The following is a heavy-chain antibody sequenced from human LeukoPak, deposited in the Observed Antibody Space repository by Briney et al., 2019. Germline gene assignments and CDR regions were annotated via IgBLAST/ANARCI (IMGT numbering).Heavy chain of an antibody. Sequence: SETLSLTCAVYGGSFSGYYWSWIRQPPGRGLEWIGEINHSGSTNYNPSLKSRVTISVDTSKNQFSLKLNSVTAADTAIYYCARGNMWDYRRYYYYMDVWGKGTTVTVSS. J-gene: IGHJ6*03. V-gene: IGHV4-34*01. CDR3: ARGNMWDYRRYYYYMDV. CDR2: INHSGST. CDR1: GGSFSGYY. D-gene: IGHD4-11*01.